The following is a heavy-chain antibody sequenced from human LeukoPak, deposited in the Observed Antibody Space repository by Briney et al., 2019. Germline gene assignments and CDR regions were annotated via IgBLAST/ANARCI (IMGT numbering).Heavy chain of an antibody. D-gene: IGHD4-11*01. Sequence: GVSLRLSCAASGFTFSNYRMHWVRQAPGKGLEWVSRLRTDGQKTSYADSVKGRFTISRDNAKNTLYLQMNSLRVEDTAVYYCARDHPGSNSLDYWGQGTLVTVSS. CDR3: ARDHPGSNSLDY. CDR2: LRTDGQKT. CDR1: GFTFSNYR. J-gene: IGHJ4*02. V-gene: IGHV3-74*01.